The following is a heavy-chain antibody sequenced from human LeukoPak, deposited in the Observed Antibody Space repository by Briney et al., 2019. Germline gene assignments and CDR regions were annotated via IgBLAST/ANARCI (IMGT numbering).Heavy chain of an antibody. D-gene: IGHD2-21*02. CDR1: GGSFSGYY. J-gene: IGHJ3*02. V-gene: IGHV4-34*01. CDR3: AXXXXTXXXXDCYSSPAXDI. CDR2: INHSGST. Sequence: PSETLSLTCAVYGGSFSGYYWSWIRQPPGKGLEWIGEINHSGSTNYNPPLKSRVTISVDTSKNQFSLKQSSVTAAATALYYCAXXXXTXXXXDCYSSPAXDIWGQGTMVTVSS.